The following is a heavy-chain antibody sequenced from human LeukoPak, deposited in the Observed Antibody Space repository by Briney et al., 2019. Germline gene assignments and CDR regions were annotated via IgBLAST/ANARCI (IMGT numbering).Heavy chain of an antibody. V-gene: IGHV5-51*01. Sequence: GEFLKISCNGSGYKLTNYWIAWVRQMPGKGLELMGISYPGDSDTRYSPLYQGQVTISADKSITTAYLQLHRMNASNTAIYYCARTIEVPTMGSENWFDPWGQGTLVTVSS. CDR2: SYPGDSDT. D-gene: IGHD5-24*01. J-gene: IGHJ5*02. CDR1: GYKLTNYW. CDR3: ARTIEVPTMGSENWFDP.